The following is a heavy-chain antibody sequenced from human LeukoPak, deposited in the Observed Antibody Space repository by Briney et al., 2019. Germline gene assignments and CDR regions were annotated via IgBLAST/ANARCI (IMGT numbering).Heavy chain of an antibody. V-gene: IGHV5-51*01. Sequence: GESLKIPCRGSGYTFSGYWIAWVRQMPGKGLEWMGIIFPDDSDTTYSPSFQGQVTMSADKSISTAYLQWSSLKASDTAMYFCARQNRYCSSTNCYGDLDYWGQGSLVTVSS. D-gene: IGHD2-2*01. CDR2: IFPDDSDT. CDR3: ARQNRYCSSTNCYGDLDY. J-gene: IGHJ4*02. CDR1: GYTFSGYW.